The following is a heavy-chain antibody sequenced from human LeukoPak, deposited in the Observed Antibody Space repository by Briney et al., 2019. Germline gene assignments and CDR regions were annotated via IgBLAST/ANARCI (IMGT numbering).Heavy chain of an antibody. CDR2: IIPIFGTA. CDR3: AREGRGYDSTNY. CDR1: GGTFSSYA. Sequence: ASVTVSCKASGGTFSSYAISWVRQAPGQGLEWMGGIIPIFGTANYAQKFQGRVTITTDESTSTAYMELSSLRSEDTAVYYCAREGRGYDSTNYWGQGTLVTVSS. D-gene: IGHD5-12*01. J-gene: IGHJ4*02. V-gene: IGHV1-69*05.